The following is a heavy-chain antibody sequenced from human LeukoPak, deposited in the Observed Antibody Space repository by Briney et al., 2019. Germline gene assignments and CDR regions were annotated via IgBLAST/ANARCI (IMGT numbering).Heavy chain of an antibody. CDR3: AKGLLRGYSYGYGGTTRNFDY. Sequence: PGGPLRLSCAASGFTFSSYAMSWVRQAPGKGLEWVSAISGSGGSTYYADSVKGRFTISRDNSKNTLYLQMNSLRAEDTAVYYCAKGLLRGYSYGYGGTTRNFDYWGQGTLVTVSS. CDR1: GFTFSSYA. CDR2: ISGSGGST. V-gene: IGHV3-23*01. J-gene: IGHJ4*02. D-gene: IGHD5-18*01.